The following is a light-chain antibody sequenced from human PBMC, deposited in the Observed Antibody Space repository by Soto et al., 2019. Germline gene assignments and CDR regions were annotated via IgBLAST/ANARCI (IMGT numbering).Light chain of an antibody. CDR2: GNT. J-gene: IGLJ3*02. Sequence: QSVLTQPPSVSVAPGQRVTICCTGSSSNIGAGYDVHWYRQLLGRAPKLLIYGNTNRPSGVPDRFSGSKSGTSASLAITGLQAEDEADYYCLFLESILSVVFGVATKVTV. CDR3: LFLESILSVV. V-gene: IGLV1-40*01. CDR1: SSNIGAGYD.